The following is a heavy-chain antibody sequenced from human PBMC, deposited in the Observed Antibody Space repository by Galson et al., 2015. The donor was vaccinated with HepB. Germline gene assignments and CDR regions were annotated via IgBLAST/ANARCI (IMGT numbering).Heavy chain of an antibody. D-gene: IGHD2-2*01. CDR3: ASPKLYCSSTSCRDY. V-gene: IGHV5-51*01. CDR1: GYSFTSYW. CDR2: IYPGDSDT. J-gene: IGHJ4*02. Sequence: QSGAEVKKPGESLKISCKGSGYSFTSYWIGWVRQMPGKGLEWMGIIYPGDSDTRYSPSFQGQVTISADKSISTAYLQWSSLKASDTAMYYCASPKLYCSSTSCRDYWGQGTLVTVSS.